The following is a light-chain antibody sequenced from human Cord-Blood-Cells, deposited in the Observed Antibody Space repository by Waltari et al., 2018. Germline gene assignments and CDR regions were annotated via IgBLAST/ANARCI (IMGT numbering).Light chain of an antibody. Sequence: QSALTQPRSVSGSPGQSVTISCTGTSSYVAGYNYVPWYQQHPGKAPKLMIYDVSTRPSGVPDSFSGSKSGNTASLTISGLQAEDEADYYCCSYAGSYTWVFGGGTKLTVL. CDR1: SSYVAGYNY. V-gene: IGLV2-11*01. J-gene: IGLJ3*02. CDR2: DVS. CDR3: CSYAGSYTWV.